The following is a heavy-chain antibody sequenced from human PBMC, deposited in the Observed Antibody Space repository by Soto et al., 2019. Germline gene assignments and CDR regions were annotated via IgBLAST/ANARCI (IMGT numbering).Heavy chain of an antibody. V-gene: IGHV4-30-2*01. J-gene: IGHJ4*02. CDR1: GGSISSGGYS. CDR2: IYHSGST. CDR3: ASTNYYDSSGYYSTVDY. Sequence: SETLSLTCAVSGGSISSGGYSWSWIRQPPGKGLEWIGYIYHSGSTYYNPSLKSRVTMSVDRSKNQFSLKLTSVAAADTAVYYCASTNYYDSSGYYSTVDYWGQGTLVTVSS. D-gene: IGHD3-22*01.